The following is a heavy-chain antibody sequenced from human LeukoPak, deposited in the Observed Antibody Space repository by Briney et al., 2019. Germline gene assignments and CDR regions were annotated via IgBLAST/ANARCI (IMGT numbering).Heavy chain of an antibody. CDR2: ISWNSGSI. CDR1: GFTFDDYA. V-gene: IGHV3-9*01. J-gene: IGHJ4*02. Sequence: GGSLRLSCAASGFTFDDYAVHWVRQAPGKGLEWVSGISWNSGSIGYADSVKGRFTISRDNAKNSLYLQMNSLRAEDTALYYCAKDFPFNYWGQGTLVTVSS. CDR3: AKDFPFNY.